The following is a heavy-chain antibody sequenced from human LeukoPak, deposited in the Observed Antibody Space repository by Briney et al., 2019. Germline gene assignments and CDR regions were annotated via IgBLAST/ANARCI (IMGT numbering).Heavy chain of an antibody. CDR1: GYTFTRHY. V-gene: IGHV1-2*06. CDR2: INPNSGGT. CDR3: ARENEVITMIVVATFNS. Sequence: ASVKVSCKASGYTFTRHYMHWVRQAPGQGLEWMGRINPNSGGTKYAQKFQGRVTMTRDTSANTVYMDLSSLRSDDTAVYYCARENEVITMIVVATFNSWGQGTLATVSS. D-gene: IGHD3-22*01. J-gene: IGHJ4*02.